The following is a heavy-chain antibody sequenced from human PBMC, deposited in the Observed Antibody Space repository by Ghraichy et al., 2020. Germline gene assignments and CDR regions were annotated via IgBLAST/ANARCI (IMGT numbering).Heavy chain of an antibody. CDR1: GFTFSSFK. CDR3: VSLGDFWSGNYFDN. D-gene: IGHD3-3*01. J-gene: IGHJ4*02. CDR2: ISSSGSTI. Sequence: GGSLRLSCAASGFTFSSFKMTWVRQPPGQGLEWLSYISSSGSTINDADSVKGRFTISRDNAKNSLSLQMNSLRAEDTAVYYCVSLGDFWSGNYFDNWGQGTLVTVSS. V-gene: IGHV3-48*03.